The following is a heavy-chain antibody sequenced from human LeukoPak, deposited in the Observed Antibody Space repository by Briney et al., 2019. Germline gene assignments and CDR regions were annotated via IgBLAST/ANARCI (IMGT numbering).Heavy chain of an antibody. J-gene: IGHJ6*04. D-gene: IGHD3-3*01. Sequence: GGSLRLSCAVSGFTFDDYAMHWVRQAPGKGLEWVSSISSSGTYIYYADSVKGRFTISRDNSKNSLFLQMNSLGVEDTAVYYCATDTLRFRMDVWGNGTTVTVSS. CDR2: ISSSGTYI. V-gene: IGHV3-21*01. CDR1: GFTFDDYA. CDR3: ATDTLRFRMDV.